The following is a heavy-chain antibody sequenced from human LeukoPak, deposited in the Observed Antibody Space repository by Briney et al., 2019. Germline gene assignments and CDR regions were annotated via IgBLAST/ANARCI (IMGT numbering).Heavy chain of an antibody. D-gene: IGHD6-13*01. V-gene: IGHV4-61*02. CDR2: IYTSGST. J-gene: IGHJ4*02. CDR1: GGSISSGSYY. CDR3: ARASIAAAGGFDY. Sequence: SQTLSLTCTVYGGSISSGSYYWSWIRQPAGKGLEWIGRIYTSGSTNYNPSLKSRVAISVDTSKNQFSLKLSSVTAADTAVYYCARASIAAAGGFDYWGQGTLVTVSS.